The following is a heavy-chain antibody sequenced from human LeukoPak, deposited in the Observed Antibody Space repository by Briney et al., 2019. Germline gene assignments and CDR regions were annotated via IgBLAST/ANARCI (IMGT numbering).Heavy chain of an antibody. Sequence: GGSVRLSCAASGFTFSSYSMNWVRQAPGKGLEWVSSISSSSSYIYYADSVKGRFTISRDNAKNSLYLQMNSLRAEDTAVYYCAGGYSSSWYGPAEYFQHWGQGTLVTVSS. J-gene: IGHJ1*01. CDR2: ISSSSSYI. V-gene: IGHV3-21*01. CDR1: GFTFSSYS. CDR3: AGGYSSSWYGPAEYFQH. D-gene: IGHD6-13*01.